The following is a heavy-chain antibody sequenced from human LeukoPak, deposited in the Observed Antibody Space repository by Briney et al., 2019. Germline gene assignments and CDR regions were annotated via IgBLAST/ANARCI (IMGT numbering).Heavy chain of an antibody. J-gene: IGHJ6*04. CDR2: ICYDGSNK. Sequence: GGSLRLSCAASGFTFSSYGMHWVRQAPGKGLEWVAVICYDGSNKYYADSVKGRFTISRDNSKNTLYLQMNSLRAEDTAVYYCAMCIAAAGTRRDYYYYGMDVWGKGTTVTVSS. CDR1: GFTFSSYG. V-gene: IGHV3-33*01. CDR3: AMCIAAAGTRRDYYYYGMDV. D-gene: IGHD6-13*01.